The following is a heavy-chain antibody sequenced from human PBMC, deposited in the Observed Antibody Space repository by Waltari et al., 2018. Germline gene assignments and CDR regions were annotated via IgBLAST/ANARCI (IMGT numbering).Heavy chain of an antibody. CDR2: IIPIFGTA. D-gene: IGHD2-15*01. J-gene: IGHJ4*02. CDR3: ARVRGGGPIDY. V-gene: IGHV1-69*01. CDR1: YA. Sequence: YAISWVRQAPGQGLEWMGGIIPIFGTANYAQKFQGRVTITADESTSTAYMELSSLRSEDTAVYYCARVRGGGPIDYWGQGTLVTVSS.